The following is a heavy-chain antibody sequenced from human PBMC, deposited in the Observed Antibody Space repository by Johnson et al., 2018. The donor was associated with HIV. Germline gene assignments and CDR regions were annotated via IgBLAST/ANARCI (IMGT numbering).Heavy chain of an antibody. J-gene: IGHJ3*01. V-gene: IGHV3-11*04. CDR3: ANGRAWELLSELEREYTEFEE. D-gene: IGHD1-26*01. CDR1: GISFSDYY. Sequence: QVQLVESGGGLVKPGGSLRLSCAASGISFSDYYMSWIRQAPGKGLEWVSFISSSGDIIRYADSVKGRFTISRDNAKNSLILQMNSLRDEDTAVYYCANGRAWELLSELEREYTEFEEWGQGTMVTVSS. CDR2: ISSSGDII.